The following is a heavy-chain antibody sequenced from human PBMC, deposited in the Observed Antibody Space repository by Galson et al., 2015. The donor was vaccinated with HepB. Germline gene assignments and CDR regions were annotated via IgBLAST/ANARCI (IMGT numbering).Heavy chain of an antibody. CDR1: GGTFSSYA. CDR3: ARPWFGEFYILKYAFDI. Sequence: SVKVSCKASGGTFSSYAISWVRQAPGQGLEWMGGIIPIFGTANYAQKFQGRVTITADESTSTAYMELSSLRSEDTAVYYCARPWFGEFYILKYAFDIWGQGTMVTVSS. J-gene: IGHJ3*02. V-gene: IGHV1-69*13. CDR2: IIPIFGTA. D-gene: IGHD3-10*01.